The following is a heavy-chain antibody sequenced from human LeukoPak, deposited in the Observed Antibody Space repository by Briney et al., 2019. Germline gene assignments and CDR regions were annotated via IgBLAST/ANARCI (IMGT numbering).Heavy chain of an antibody. CDR2: INSDGSWT. CDR3: VSFYETY. D-gene: IGHD2/OR15-2a*01. V-gene: IGHV3-74*01. J-gene: IGHJ4*02. Sequence: GGSLRLSCAAYGNYWMHWVRQVPGKGLVWVSHINSDGSWTGYADSVKGRFTISKDNAKNTVYLQMNSLRAEDTAVYYCVSFYETYWGRGTLVTVSS. CDR1: GNYW.